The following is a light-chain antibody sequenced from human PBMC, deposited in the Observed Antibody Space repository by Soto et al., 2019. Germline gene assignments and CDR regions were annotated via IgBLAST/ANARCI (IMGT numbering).Light chain of an antibody. J-gene: IGKJ4*01. CDR1: QSVSSN. V-gene: IGKV3-11*01. CDR2: GAS. Sequence: EIVMTQAPATLSVSPGERATLSCRASQSVSSNLAWYQQKPGQXPRXXIYGASMRATGIPARFSGSGSGTDLTITISSLEPEDFELYYCQHRGNWPLTFGGGTKVDIK. CDR3: QHRGNWPLT.